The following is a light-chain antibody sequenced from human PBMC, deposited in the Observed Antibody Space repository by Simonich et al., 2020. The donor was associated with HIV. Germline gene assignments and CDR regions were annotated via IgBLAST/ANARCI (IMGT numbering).Light chain of an antibody. Sequence: QLVLTQSPSASASLGASVKLTCTLSSGHSSYAIAWHQQQPEKGPRFLMKLNSDGSPSKGDGISDRFSGSSSGAERYLTISSLQSEDEADYYCQTWGTGTNWVFGGGTKVTVL. CDR1: SGHSSYA. CDR2: LNSDGSP. J-gene: IGLJ3*02. V-gene: IGLV4-69*01. CDR3: QTWGTGTNWV.